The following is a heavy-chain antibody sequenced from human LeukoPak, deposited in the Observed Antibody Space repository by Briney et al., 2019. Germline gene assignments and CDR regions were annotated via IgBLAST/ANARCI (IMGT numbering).Heavy chain of an antibody. D-gene: IGHD6-13*01. CDR2: ISSSSSYI. Sequence: GGSLRLSCAASGFTFSSHWMHWVRQAPGKGLEWVSSISSSSSYIYYADSVKGRFTISRDNAKNSLYLQMNSLRAEDTAVYYCARDLAAAGDYWGQGTLVTVSS. J-gene: IGHJ4*02. CDR3: ARDLAAAGDY. V-gene: IGHV3-21*01. CDR1: GFTFSSHW.